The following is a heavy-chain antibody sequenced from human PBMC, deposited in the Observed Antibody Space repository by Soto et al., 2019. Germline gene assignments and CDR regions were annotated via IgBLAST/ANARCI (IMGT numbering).Heavy chain of an antibody. CDR3: AKRVVPAAIRPLKGYYYYGMDV. CDR1: GGSIISSSYY. D-gene: IGHD2-2*02. J-gene: IGHJ6*02. CDR2: IYYRGST. V-gene: IGHV4-39*07. Sequence: SETLSLTCIVSGGSIISSSYYWGWIRQPPGKGLEWIGSIYYRGSTYYNPSLKSRVTIPVDTSKNQFSLKLTSVTAEDTAVYYCAKRVVPAAIRPLKGYYYYGMDVWGQGTTVTVSS.